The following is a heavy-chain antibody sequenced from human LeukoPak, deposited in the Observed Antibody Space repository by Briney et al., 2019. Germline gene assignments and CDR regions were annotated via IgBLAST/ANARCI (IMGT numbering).Heavy chain of an antibody. V-gene: IGHV3-7*01. Sequence: GGSLRLSCAASGFTFSSYWMSWVRQAPGKGLEWVANIKQDGSERYYVESVKGRFTISRDNAKKSLYLQMNSLRAEDTAVYYCAREGVVAGSVLDAFDIWGQGTMVTVSS. CDR2: IKQDGSER. J-gene: IGHJ3*02. D-gene: IGHD6-19*01. CDR3: AREGVVAGSVLDAFDI. CDR1: GFTFSSYW.